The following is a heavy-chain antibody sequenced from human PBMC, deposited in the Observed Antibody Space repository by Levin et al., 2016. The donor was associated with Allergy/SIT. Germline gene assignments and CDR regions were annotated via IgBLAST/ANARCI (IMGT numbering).Heavy chain of an antibody. CDR3: ATDRQGTGAIGDAFDI. J-gene: IGHJ3*02. V-gene: IGHV1-24*01. D-gene: IGHD3-10*01. Sequence: ASVKVSCKVSGYPVTEFSIHWVRQPPGKGLEWMGGFDPEDSDIDYSEKFQGRITMTEDASTNTVYLELASLKSDDTAVYYCATDRQGTGAIGDAFDIWGQGTVVTVSS. CDR1: GYPVTEFS. CDR2: FDPEDSDI.